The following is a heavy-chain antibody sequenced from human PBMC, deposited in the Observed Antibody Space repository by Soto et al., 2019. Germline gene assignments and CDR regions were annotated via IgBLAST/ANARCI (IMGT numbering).Heavy chain of an antibody. J-gene: IGHJ4*02. D-gene: IGHD5-12*01. V-gene: IGHV3-73*01. Sequence: GGSLSLSCAASGVTFSGSAMHWVRQASGKGLEWVGRIRSKANSYATAYAASVKGRFTISRDDSKNTAYLQMNSLKTEDTAVYYCTSRPRGPFDYWGQGTLVTVSS. CDR1: GVTFSGSA. CDR3: TSRPRGPFDY. CDR2: IRSKANSYAT.